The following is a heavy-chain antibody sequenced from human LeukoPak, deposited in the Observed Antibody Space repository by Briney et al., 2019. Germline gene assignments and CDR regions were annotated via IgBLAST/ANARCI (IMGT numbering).Heavy chain of an antibody. CDR1: GGTFSSYA. Sequence: ASVKVSCKASGGTFSSYAISWVRQAPGQGLEWMGGIIPIFGTANYAQKFQGRVTITADKSTSTAYMELSSLRSEDTAVYYCARNYDRRPFDYWGQGTLVTVSS. D-gene: IGHD3-22*01. V-gene: IGHV1-69*06. CDR3: ARNYDRRPFDY. CDR2: IIPIFGTA. J-gene: IGHJ4*02.